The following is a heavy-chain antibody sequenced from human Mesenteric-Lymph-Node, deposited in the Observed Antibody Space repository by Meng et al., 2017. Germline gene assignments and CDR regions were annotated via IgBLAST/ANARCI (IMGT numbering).Heavy chain of an antibody. V-gene: IGHV4-34*01. Sequence: QVQLQQWGSGLLQPSVTLSLACAVYGGSFSDYYWTWIRQPPGKGLEWIGGINHSGSTNYNPSLKSRVTISVDTSKNQFSLKLSSVTAADTAVYYCARASYGSGSPLGESWFDPWGQGTLVTVSS. CDR1: GGSFSDYY. D-gene: IGHD3-10*01. CDR3: ARASYGSGSPLGESWFDP. J-gene: IGHJ5*02. CDR2: INHSGST.